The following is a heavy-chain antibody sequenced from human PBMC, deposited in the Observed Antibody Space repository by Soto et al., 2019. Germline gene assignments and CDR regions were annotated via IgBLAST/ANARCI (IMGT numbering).Heavy chain of an antibody. CDR1: GGGNLRDYR. D-gene: IGHD4-4*01. CDR2: IIPKLGSA. J-gene: IGHJ4*02. V-gene: IGHV1-69*13. CDR3: VRGGEDYTFGPSY. Sequence: ASLKVSCKASGGGNLRDYRTTWVRRAPGQGLEWMGGIIPKLGSANYAQKFQGRVTITADESTNSVYMELRSLRSDDTAVYYCVRGGEDYTFGPSYRARGTSDTVSS.